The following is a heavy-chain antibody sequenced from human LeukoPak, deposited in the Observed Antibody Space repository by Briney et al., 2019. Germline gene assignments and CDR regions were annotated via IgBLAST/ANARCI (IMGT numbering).Heavy chain of an antibody. CDR2: INHSGST. Sequence: PSETLSLTCAVYGGSFSGYYWSWLRQPPGKGLEWIGEINHSGSTNYNPSLKSRVTISVDTSKNQFSLKLSSVTAADTAVYYCARGSLSYYYGSFDYWGQGTLVTVSS. CDR1: GGSFSGYY. D-gene: IGHD3-10*01. CDR3: ARGSLSYYYGSFDY. J-gene: IGHJ4*02. V-gene: IGHV4-34*01.